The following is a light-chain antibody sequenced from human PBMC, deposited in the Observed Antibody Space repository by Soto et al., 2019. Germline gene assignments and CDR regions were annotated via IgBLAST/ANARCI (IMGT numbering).Light chain of an antibody. CDR3: QQYGSSPIT. Sequence: EIVLTQSPGTLSLSPGERATLSCRASQSVTNNYLAWYQQKPGQAPRLLIDGASNRATGIPDRLSGSGSGTDFTLTIRRLEPEDFAVYYCQQYGSSPITFGQGTRLEIK. CDR1: QSVTNNY. J-gene: IGKJ5*01. V-gene: IGKV3-20*01. CDR2: GAS.